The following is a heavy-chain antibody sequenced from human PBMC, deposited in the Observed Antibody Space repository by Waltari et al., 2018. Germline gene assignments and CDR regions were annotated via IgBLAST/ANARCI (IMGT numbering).Heavy chain of an antibody. CDR3: ASCSFWNGYYYDFYMDA. D-gene: IGHD3-3*01. V-gene: IGHV1-69*06. CDR2: IVPVGHTA. J-gene: IGHJ6*03. Sequence: QMQLVQSGSEVKKPGSSVKVSCKASGGTFSDTGVNWVRQAPGQGLEWMGGIVPVGHTAQSNKKFQGRVTFTADRSTNTAYMELSSLRSEDTAVYFCASCSFWNGYYYDFYMDAWGKGTAVTVTS. CDR1: GGTFSDTG.